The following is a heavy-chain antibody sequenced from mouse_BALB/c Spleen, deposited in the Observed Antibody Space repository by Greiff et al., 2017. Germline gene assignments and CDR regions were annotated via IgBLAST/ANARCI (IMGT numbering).Heavy chain of an antibody. Sequence: EVMLVESGGGLVKPGGSLKLSCAASGFTFSSYAMSWVRQSPEKRLEWVAEISSGGSYTYYPDTVTGRFTISRDNAKNTLYLEMSSLRSEDTAMYYCARGGNSGDYWGQGTSVTVSS. V-gene: IGHV5-9-4*01. CDR2: ISSGGSYT. D-gene: IGHD2-1*01. CDR1: GFTFSSYA. J-gene: IGHJ4*01. CDR3: ARGGNSGDY.